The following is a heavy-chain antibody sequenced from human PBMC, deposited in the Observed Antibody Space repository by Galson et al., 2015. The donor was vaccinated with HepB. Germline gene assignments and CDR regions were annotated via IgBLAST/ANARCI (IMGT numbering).Heavy chain of an antibody. Sequence: SVKVSCKASGYTFTSYGISWVRQAPGQGLEWMGWISAYNGNTNYAQKLQGRVTMTTDTSTSTAYMELRSLRSDDTAAYYCARKRCGGSCYNWFDPWGQGTLVTVSS. CDR2: ISAYNGNT. V-gene: IGHV1-18*04. CDR3: ARKRCGGSCYNWFDP. CDR1: GYTFTSYG. J-gene: IGHJ5*02. D-gene: IGHD2-15*01.